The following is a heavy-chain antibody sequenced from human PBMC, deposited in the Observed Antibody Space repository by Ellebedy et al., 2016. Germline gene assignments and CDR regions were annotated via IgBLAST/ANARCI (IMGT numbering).Heavy chain of an antibody. V-gene: IGHV3-48*04. CDR1: GFTFSIFP. CDR3: ARDLRSSSWDWFDP. CDR2: ISSTSSSI. J-gene: IGHJ5*02. D-gene: IGHD6-13*01. Sequence: GGSLRLSCAASGFTFSIFPMNWVRQAPGKGLEWVSYISSTSSSIYYADSVKGRFTISRDNAKNSMYLQMNSLRAEDTAVYYCARDLRSSSWDWFDPWGQGTLVTVSS.